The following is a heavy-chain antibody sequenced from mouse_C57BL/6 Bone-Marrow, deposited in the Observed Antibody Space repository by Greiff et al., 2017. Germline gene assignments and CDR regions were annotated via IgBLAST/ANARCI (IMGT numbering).Heavy chain of an antibody. CDR3: TTWIYYGSSYDWYFDV. V-gene: IGHV14-4*01. D-gene: IGHD1-1*01. CDR2: IDPENGDT. CDR1: GFNIKDDY. J-gene: IGHJ1*03. Sequence: EVQLQQSGAELVRPGASVKLSCTASGFNIKDDYMHWVKQRPEQGLEWIGWIDPENGDTEYASKFQGKATLTADPSSNTAYLQLSSLTSEDTAVYYCTTWIYYGSSYDWYFDVWGTGTTVTVSS.